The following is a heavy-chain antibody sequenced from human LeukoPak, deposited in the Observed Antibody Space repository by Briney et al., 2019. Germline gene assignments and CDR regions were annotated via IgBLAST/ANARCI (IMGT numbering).Heavy chain of an antibody. Sequence: ASVRVSCKASGYSFTASYMHWVRQAPGQGLEWVGCINPKNGDTSSAQSFKGRVTMTRDTSLSTAYMDLTSLRSDDTAVYYCVRDDYNGNSFDSWGPGTLVTVSS. J-gene: IGHJ5*01. CDR2: INPKNGDT. CDR1: GYSFTASY. CDR3: VRDDYNGNSFDS. D-gene: IGHD4-4*01. V-gene: IGHV1-2*02.